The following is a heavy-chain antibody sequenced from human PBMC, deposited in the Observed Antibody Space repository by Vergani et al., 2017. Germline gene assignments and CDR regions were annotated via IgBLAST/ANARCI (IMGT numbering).Heavy chain of an antibody. D-gene: IGHD2-2*01. J-gene: IGHJ6*03. V-gene: IGHV3-21*01. CDR2: ISSSSSYI. Sequence: EVQLVESGGGLVKPGGSLRLSCAASGFTFSSYSMNWVRQAPGKGLEWVSSISSSSSYIYYADSVKGRFTISRDNAKNSLYLQMNSLRAEDTAVYYCARANWEYIVVVPAAPTPYYYMDVWGKGTTVTVSS. CDR1: GFTFSSYS. CDR3: ARANWEYIVVVPAAPTPYYYMDV.